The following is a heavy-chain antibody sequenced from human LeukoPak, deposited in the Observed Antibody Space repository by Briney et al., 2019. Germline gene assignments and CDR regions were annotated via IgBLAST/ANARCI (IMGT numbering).Heavy chain of an antibody. CDR3: ARDQLSRGGNSDAFDI. Sequence: PGGSLRLSCAASGFTFSSYEMNWVRQAPGKGLEWVSYISSSGSTIYYADSVKGRFTISRDNAKNSLYLQMNSLRAEDTAVYYCARDQLSRGGNSDAFDIWGQGTMVTVSS. V-gene: IGHV3-48*03. CDR2: ISSSGSTI. CDR1: GFTFSSYE. J-gene: IGHJ3*02. D-gene: IGHD1-14*01.